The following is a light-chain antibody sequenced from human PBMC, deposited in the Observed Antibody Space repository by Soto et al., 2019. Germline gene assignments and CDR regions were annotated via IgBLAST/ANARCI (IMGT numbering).Light chain of an antibody. Sequence: DLQMTQSPSTLSASVGDRVTITCRASQSCRNSLAWYQQKAGKAPTLLIYDASTLQSGVPSRFSGRGSGTEFSLTISSLQPEDFATYYCLCYITYPWTFGQGTKVDIK. CDR1: QSCRNS. CDR2: DAS. V-gene: IGKV1-5*01. J-gene: IGKJ1*01. CDR3: LCYITYPWT.